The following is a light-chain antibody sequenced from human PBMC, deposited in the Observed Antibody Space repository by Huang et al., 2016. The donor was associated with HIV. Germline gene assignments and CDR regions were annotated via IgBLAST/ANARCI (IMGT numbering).Light chain of an antibody. CDR1: QDISNY. J-gene: IGKJ3*01. V-gene: IGKV1-33*01. CDR3: QQYDNLLT. CDR2: DAS. Sequence: DIQMTQSPSSLSASVGDRVTITCQASQDISNYLNWYQQKPGKAPKLLIYDASNLETGVPSRFSGNGSGTDFTFTISSLQPEDIATYYCQQYDNLLTFGPGTRVDIK.